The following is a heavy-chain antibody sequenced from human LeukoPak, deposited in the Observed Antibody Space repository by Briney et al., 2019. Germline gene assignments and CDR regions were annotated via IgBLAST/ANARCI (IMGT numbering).Heavy chain of an antibody. V-gene: IGHV1-8*03. Sequence: ASVKVSCKASGYTFTSYDINWVRQATGQGLEWMGWMNPNSGNTGYAQKFQGRVTITRNTSISTAYMELSSLRSEDTAVYYCARGGASSIAGNEGFDYWGQGTLVTVSS. CDR3: ARGGASSIAGNEGFDY. D-gene: IGHD6-6*01. CDR2: MNPNSGNT. J-gene: IGHJ4*02. CDR1: GYTFTSYD.